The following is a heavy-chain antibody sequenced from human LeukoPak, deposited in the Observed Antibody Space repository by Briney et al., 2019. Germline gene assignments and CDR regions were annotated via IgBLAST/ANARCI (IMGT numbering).Heavy chain of an antibody. Sequence: PSETLSLTCTISGGSISSYDWSWIRQPPGKELEWIEYIYYSGSTNYNPSLKSRVTISVDTSKNQFSLKLSSVTAADTAVYYCAREIRSHLWGYYYYYMDVWGKGTTVTISS. J-gene: IGHJ6*03. V-gene: IGHV4-59*01. CDR3: AREIRSHLWGYYYYYMDV. D-gene: IGHD2/OR15-2a*01. CDR2: IYYSGST. CDR1: GGSISSYD.